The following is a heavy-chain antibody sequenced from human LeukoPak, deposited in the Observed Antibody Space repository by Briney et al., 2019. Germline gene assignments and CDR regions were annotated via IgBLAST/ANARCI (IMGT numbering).Heavy chain of an antibody. Sequence: ASVKVSCKASGYTFTGYYMHWVRQAPGQGLEWMGWINPNSGGTNYAQKFQGRVTMTRDTSISTAYMELSRLRSDDTAVYYCASEALGYCSGGSCYDYWGQGTLVTVSS. CDR2: INPNSGGT. CDR1: GYTFTGYY. V-gene: IGHV1-2*02. J-gene: IGHJ4*02. D-gene: IGHD2-15*01. CDR3: ASEALGYCSGGSCYDY.